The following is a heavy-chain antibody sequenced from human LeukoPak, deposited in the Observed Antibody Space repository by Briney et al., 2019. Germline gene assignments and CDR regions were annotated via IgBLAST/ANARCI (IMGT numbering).Heavy chain of an antibody. CDR1: GFTFSSYA. V-gene: IGHV3-23*01. Sequence: PGESLRLSCAASGFTFSSYAMSWVRQAPGKGLEWVSAISGSGGSTYYADSVKGRFTISRDNSKNTLYLQMNSLRAEDTAVYYCAKGVRVVAATRLDYWGQGTLVTVSS. CDR3: AKGVRVVAATRLDY. CDR2: ISGSGGST. D-gene: IGHD2-15*01. J-gene: IGHJ4*02.